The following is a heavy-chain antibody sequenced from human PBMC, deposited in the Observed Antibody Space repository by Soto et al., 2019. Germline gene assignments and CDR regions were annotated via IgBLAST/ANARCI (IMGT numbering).Heavy chain of an antibody. CDR1: GYSFTSYW. CDR3: ARPFSYGSGSYNTYDY. CDR2: IYPGDSDT. J-gene: IGHJ4*02. D-gene: IGHD3-10*01. V-gene: IGHV5-51*01. Sequence: GESLKISCKGSGYSFTSYWIGWVRQMPGKGLEWMGIIYPGDSDTRYSPSFQGQVTISADKSISTAYLQWSSLKASDTAMYYCARPFSYGSGSYNTYDYWGQGTLVTVSS.